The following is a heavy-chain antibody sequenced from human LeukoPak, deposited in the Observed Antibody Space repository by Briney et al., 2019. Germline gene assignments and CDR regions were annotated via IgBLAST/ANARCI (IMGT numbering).Heavy chain of an antibody. CDR3: ARYRNLGY. Sequence: GGSLRLSCAASGFTFSSYAMHWVRQAPGKGLEWVAVISYDGSNKYYADSVKGRFTISRDNSKNTLYLQMNSLRAEDTAVYYCARYRNLGYWGQGTLVTVSS. CDR1: GFTFSSYA. V-gene: IGHV3-30-3*01. CDR2: ISYDGSNK. J-gene: IGHJ4*02.